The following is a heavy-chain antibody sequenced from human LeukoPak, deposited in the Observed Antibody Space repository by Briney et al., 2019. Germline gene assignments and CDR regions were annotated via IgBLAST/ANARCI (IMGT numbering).Heavy chain of an antibody. J-gene: IGHJ4*02. CDR2: INPNSGDT. D-gene: IGHD5-24*01. V-gene: IGHV1-2*02. CDR3: ARDPRDGYNCPSDY. CDR1: GYTFTDYF. Sequence: GASVKVSCKASGYTFTDYFIHWVRQAPGQGLEWMGWINPNSGDTNYAQKFQGRVTMTRDTSITTAYMELISLRSDETAVYYCARDPRDGYNCPSDYWGQGTLVTVSS.